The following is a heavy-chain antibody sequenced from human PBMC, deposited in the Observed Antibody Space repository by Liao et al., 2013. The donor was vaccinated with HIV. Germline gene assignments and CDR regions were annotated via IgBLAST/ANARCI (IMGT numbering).Heavy chain of an antibody. D-gene: IGHD3-10*01. CDR2: IYTSGST. CDR3: ARDLGLRDAFDI. J-gene: IGHJ3*02. CDR1: GGSISSDHYY. Sequence: QVQLQGSGPGLVKPSQTLSLTCTVSGGSISSDHYYWSWIRQPAGKGLEWIGRIYTSGSTNYNPSLKSRVTISVDTSKNQFSLKLYSVTAADTAVYYCARDLGLRDAFDIWGQGTMVTVSS. V-gene: IGHV4-61*02.